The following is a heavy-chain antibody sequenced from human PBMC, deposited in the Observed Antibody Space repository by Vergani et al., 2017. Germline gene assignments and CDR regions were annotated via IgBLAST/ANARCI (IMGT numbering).Heavy chain of an antibody. V-gene: IGHV5-51*03. CDR3: ASHTTYTDA. CDR2: IYPADSDT. Sequence: EVALVQSGPEMRKRGESVKLSCKGSEYSFGNYWIDWVRQMPGKGREWMGNIYPADSDTRYRPSFQGQVAISADKSISTAFLQWDSLKASDTALYYCASHTTYTDAWCQGTLVTVSS. CDR1: EYSFGNYW. D-gene: IGHD1-1*01. J-gene: IGHJ5*02.